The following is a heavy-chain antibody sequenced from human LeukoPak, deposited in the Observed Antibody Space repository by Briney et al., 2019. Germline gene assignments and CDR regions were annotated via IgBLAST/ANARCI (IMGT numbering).Heavy chain of an antibody. Sequence: GGSLRLSCAAPGFTFSSYSMNWVRQAPGKGLEWVSYISSSSTIYYADSVKGRFTISRDNAKNSLYLQMNSLRDEDTAVYYCARSMVRGGYAFDIWGQGTMVTVSS. V-gene: IGHV3-48*02. D-gene: IGHD3-10*01. CDR1: GFTFSSYS. J-gene: IGHJ3*02. CDR3: ARSMVRGGYAFDI. CDR2: ISSSSTI.